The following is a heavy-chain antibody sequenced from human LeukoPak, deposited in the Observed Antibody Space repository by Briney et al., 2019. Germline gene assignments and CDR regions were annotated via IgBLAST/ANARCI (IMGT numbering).Heavy chain of an antibody. J-gene: IGHJ4*02. Sequence: PGGSLRLSCAASGFTFSSYAMHWVRQAPGKGLEWVAVISYDGSNKYYADSVKGRFTISRDNSKNTLYLQMNSLRAEDTAVYYCARDGRYCSSTSCSIRFWGQGTLVTVSS. CDR2: ISYDGSNK. V-gene: IGHV3-30-3*01. CDR3: ARDGRYCSSTSCSIRF. D-gene: IGHD2-2*01. CDR1: GFTFSSYA.